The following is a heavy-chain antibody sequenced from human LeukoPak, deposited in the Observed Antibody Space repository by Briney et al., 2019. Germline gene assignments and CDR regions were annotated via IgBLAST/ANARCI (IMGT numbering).Heavy chain of an antibody. CDR1: GGSISSGDYY. CDR2: IYHSGSS. Sequence: PSQTLSLTCTVSGGSISSGDYYWSWIRQRSGKGLEWIGFIYHSGSSYYNPSLKSRVTMSVDTSKNQFSLKLSAVTAADTAVYFCAAAEWEYFYFDSWGQGTLVAVSS. J-gene: IGHJ4*02. CDR3: AAAEWEYFYFDS. D-gene: IGHD1-26*01. V-gene: IGHV4-31*03.